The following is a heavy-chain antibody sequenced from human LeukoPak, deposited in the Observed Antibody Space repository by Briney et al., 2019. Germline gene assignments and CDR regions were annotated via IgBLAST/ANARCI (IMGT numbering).Heavy chain of an antibody. CDR2: INPNSGGT. J-gene: IGHJ6*02. D-gene: IGHD6-13*01. CDR1: GYTFTCYY. V-gene: IGHV1-2*04. Sequence: ASVKVSCKASGYTFTCYYMHWVRQAPGQGLEWMGWINPNSGGTNYAQKFQGWVTMTRDTSISTAYMELSRLRSDDTAVYYCARGIAAAEAYYYGMDVWGQGTTVTVSS. CDR3: ARGIAAAEAYYYGMDV.